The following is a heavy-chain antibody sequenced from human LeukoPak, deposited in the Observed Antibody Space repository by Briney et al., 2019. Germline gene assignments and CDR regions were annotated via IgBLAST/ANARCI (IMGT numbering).Heavy chain of an antibody. CDR1: GFTFIDYG. CDR2: ISYDGFIQ. V-gene: IGHV3-30*18. J-gene: IGHJ4*02. Sequence: AGGSLRLSCAASGFTFIDYGMHWVRQSPGKGLEWVAVISYDGFIQYYADSVKGRFTISRDNAKNTLYLQMNNLRGEDTALYYCSKAGDTNYYRYGDYWGQGTLVTVSS. CDR3: SKAGDTNYYRYGDY. D-gene: IGHD5-18*01.